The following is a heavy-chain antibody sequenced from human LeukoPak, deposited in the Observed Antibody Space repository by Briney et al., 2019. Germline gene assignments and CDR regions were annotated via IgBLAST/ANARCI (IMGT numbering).Heavy chain of an antibody. D-gene: IGHD5-18*01. Sequence: PSETLSLTCTVSGGSISSSSYYWGWIRQPPGKGLEWIGSIYYSGSTYYNPSLKSRVTISVDTSKNQFSLKLSSVTAADTAVYYCASLLVDTAMAPRDYWGQGTLVTVSS. CDR3: ASLLVDTAMAPRDY. J-gene: IGHJ4*02. CDR1: GGSISSSSYY. V-gene: IGHV4-39*01. CDR2: IYYSGST.